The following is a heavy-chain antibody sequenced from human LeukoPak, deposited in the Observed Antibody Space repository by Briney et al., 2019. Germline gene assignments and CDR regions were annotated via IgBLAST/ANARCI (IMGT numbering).Heavy chain of an antibody. CDR1: GGSISSYY. V-gene: IGHV4-59*01. CDR2: NSYSGRP. J-gene: IGHJ3*02. CDR3: ATYEREAFDI. Sequence: SETLSLTCTVSGGSISSYYWSWIRQPPGKGLEWIQYNSYSGRPNYNPSGKSRVTRSVDTSKNQYALKLSSVTAADTAVYYCATYEREAFDILGQGTMVTVSS. D-gene: IGHD1-26*01.